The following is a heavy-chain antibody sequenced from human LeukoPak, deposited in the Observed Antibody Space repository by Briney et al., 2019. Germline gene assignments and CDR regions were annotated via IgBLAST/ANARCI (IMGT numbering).Heavy chain of an antibody. J-gene: IGHJ4*02. D-gene: IGHD2-2*01. CDR3: ARGGPPIVVVPAAKWAFDY. CDR2: ISAYNGNT. CDR1: GYTLTDYG. V-gene: IGHV1-18*01. Sequence: GASVKVSCKASGYTLTDYGISWVRQAPGQGLEWMGWISAYNGNTNYAQKLQGRVTMTTDTSTSTAYMELRSLRSDDTAVYYCARGGPPIVVVPAAKWAFDYWGQGTLVTVSS.